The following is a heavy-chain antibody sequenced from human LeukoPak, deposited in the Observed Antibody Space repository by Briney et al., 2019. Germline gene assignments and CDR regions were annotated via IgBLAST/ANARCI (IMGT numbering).Heavy chain of an antibody. D-gene: IGHD2-8*01. V-gene: IGHV4-30-4*01. J-gene: IGHJ4*02. CDR3: ATYHAGRGGSGY. CDR2: SENN. CDR1: GASVTSGAYH. Sequence: SETLSLTCTVSGASVTSGAYHWSWIRQSPRKGLEWIGHSENNKNNPSLNSRVTISVDSSKNQFSLRLSSVTAADTAVYFCATYHAGRGGSGYWGQGILVTVSS.